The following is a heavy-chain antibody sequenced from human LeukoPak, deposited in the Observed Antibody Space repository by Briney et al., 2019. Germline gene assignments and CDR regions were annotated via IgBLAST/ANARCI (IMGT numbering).Heavy chain of an antibody. CDR1: GYTLTELS. CDR3: ARVGYGSGSYLADY. V-gene: IGHV1-2*02. D-gene: IGHD3-10*01. J-gene: IGHJ4*02. CDR2: INPNSGGT. Sequence: GASVKVSCKVSGYTLTELSMHWVRQAPGKGLEWMGWINPNSGGTNYAQKFQGRVTMTRDTSISTAYMELSRLRSDDTAVYYCARVGYGSGSYLADYWGQGTLVTVSS.